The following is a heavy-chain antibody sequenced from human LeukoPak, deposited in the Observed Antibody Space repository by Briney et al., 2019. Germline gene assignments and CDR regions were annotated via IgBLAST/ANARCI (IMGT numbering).Heavy chain of an antibody. V-gene: IGHV1-18*01. J-gene: IGHJ4*02. Sequence: ASVKVSCKSSGYTFTNYGLSWVRQAPGQGLEWMGWISAYNGNTNYAQKLQGRVTMTTDTSTSTAYMELRSLRSDDTAVYYCARQVSYYDSSGYPYWGQGTLVTVSS. CDR1: GYTFTNYG. CDR3: ARQVSYYDSSGYPY. CDR2: ISAYNGNT. D-gene: IGHD3-22*01.